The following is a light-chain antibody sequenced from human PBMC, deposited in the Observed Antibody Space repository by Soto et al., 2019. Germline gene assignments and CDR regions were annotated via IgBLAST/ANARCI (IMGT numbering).Light chain of an antibody. CDR3: QQYNNWPPKK. V-gene: IGKV3-15*01. CDR2: AAS. Sequence: EVVTTQSPATLSVSPGERATLSCRASHGLGTNLAWYRQKPGQAPRLLIYAASTRATGVPGRFSGSGSGTEFTLTISSLQSEDCAVYYCQQYNNWPPKKFGQGTTVDIK. CDR1: HGLGTN. J-gene: IGKJ1*01.